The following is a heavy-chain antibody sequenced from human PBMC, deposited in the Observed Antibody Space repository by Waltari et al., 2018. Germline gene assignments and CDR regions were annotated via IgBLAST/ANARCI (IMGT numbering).Heavy chain of an antibody. CDR1: GGSISSYY. V-gene: IGHV4-59*08. Sequence: QVQLQESGPGLVKPSETLSLTCTVSGGSISSYYWSWIRQPPGKGLEWIGYIYYSGSTNDNPSLKSRVTISVDTSKNQFSLKLSSVTAADTAVYYCARQVPTYYDFWSGSPINYYFDYWGQGTLVTVSS. CDR2: IYYSGST. J-gene: IGHJ4*02. CDR3: ARQVPTYYDFWSGSPINYYFDY. D-gene: IGHD3-3*01.